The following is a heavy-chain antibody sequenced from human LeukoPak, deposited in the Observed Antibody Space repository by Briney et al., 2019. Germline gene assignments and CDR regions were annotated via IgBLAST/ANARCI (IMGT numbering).Heavy chain of an antibody. D-gene: IGHD2-15*01. CDR2: ISGSGGST. CDR1: GFTFSSYA. Sequence: GGSLRLSCAASGFTFSSYAMSWVRQAPGKGLEWVSAISGSGGSTYYADSVKGRFTIPRDNSKNTLYLQMNSLRAEDTAVYYCAKRISRGYCSGGSCYSSAFDIWGQGTMVTVSS. J-gene: IGHJ3*02. CDR3: AKRISRGYCSGGSCYSSAFDI. V-gene: IGHV3-23*01.